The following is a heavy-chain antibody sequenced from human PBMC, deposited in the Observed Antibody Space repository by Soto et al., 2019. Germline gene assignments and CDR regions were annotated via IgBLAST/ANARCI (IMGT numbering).Heavy chain of an antibody. Sequence: GGSLRLSCAASGFTFSSYSMNWVRQAPGKGLEWVSSISSSSSYIYYADSVKGRFTISRDNAKNSLYLQMNSLRAEDTAVYYCARDSKAADYYNYGMDVWGQGTTVTVSS. J-gene: IGHJ6*02. CDR1: GFTFSSYS. V-gene: IGHV3-21*01. D-gene: IGHD6-13*01. CDR2: ISSSSSYI. CDR3: ARDSKAADYYNYGMDV.